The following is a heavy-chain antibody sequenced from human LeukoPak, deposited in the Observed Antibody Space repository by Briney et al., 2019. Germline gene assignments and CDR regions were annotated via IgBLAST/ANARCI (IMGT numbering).Heavy chain of an antibody. D-gene: IGHD3-22*01. CDR3: ARALSPYYYDRSGSDY. J-gene: IGHJ4*02. CDR2: INPNSGGT. Sequence: VSVKVSCKASAYTFTGYYMHWVRQAPGQGLEWMGRINPNSGGTNYAQKFQGRVTMTRDTSISTAYMELSRLRSDDTAVYYCARALSPYYYDRSGSDYWGQGTLVTVSS. V-gene: IGHV1-2*06. CDR1: AYTFTGYY.